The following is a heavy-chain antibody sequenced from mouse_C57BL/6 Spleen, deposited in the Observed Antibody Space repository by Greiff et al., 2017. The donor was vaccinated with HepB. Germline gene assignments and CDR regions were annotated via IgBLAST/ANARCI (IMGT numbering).Heavy chain of an antibody. D-gene: IGHD2-1*01. V-gene: IGHV1-64*01. CDR1: GYTFTSYW. Sequence: QVQLQQPGAELVKPGASVKLSCKASGYTFTSYWMHWVKQRPGQGLEWIGMIHPNSGSTNYNEKFKSKATLTVDKSSSTAYMKLSSLTFEDSAVEYCARRIYYGNYAMDYWGQGTSVTVSS. CDR3: ARRIYYGNYAMDY. CDR2: IHPNSGST. J-gene: IGHJ4*01.